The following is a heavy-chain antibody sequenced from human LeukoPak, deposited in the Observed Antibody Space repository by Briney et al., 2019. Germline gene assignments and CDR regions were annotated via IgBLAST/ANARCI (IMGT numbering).Heavy chain of an antibody. CDR1: GFTFSSYG. J-gene: IGHJ3*02. Sequence: GGSLRLSCAASGFTFSSYGMYWVRQAPGKGLEWVSYISSSSRYTKYADSVKGRFTISRDSHKNSLYLQMNSLRAEYTAVYYCARQIKRGDAFDSWGQGTMVT. CDR3: ARQIKRGDAFDS. CDR2: ISSSSRYT. V-gene: IGHV3-21*05.